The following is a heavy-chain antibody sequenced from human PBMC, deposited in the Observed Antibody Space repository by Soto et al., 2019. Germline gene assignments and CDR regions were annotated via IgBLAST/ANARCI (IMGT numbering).Heavy chain of an antibody. D-gene: IGHD3-22*01. V-gene: IGHV4-30-4*01. Sequence: SETLSLTCTVSGGSISSGDYYWSWIRQPPGKGLEWIGYIYYSGSTYYNPSLKSRVTISVDTSKNQFSLKLSSVTAADTAVYYCAREERDSSGYHYGMDVWGQGTTVTVSS. J-gene: IGHJ6*02. CDR3: AREERDSSGYHYGMDV. CDR2: IYYSGST. CDR1: GGSISSGDYY.